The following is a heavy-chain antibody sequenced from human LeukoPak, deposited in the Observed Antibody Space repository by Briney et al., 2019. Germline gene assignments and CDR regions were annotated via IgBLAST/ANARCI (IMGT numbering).Heavy chain of an antibody. CDR2: IRSKANSYAT. CDR1: GFTFSGSA. J-gene: IGHJ4*02. V-gene: IGHV3-73*01. CDR3: TTTTVTTG. Sequence: GGSLKLSCAASGFTFSGSAMHWVRQASGKGLEWVGRIRSKANSYATAYAAPVKGRFTISRDDSKNTAYLQMNSLKTEDTAVYYCTTTTVTTGWGQGTLVTVSS. D-gene: IGHD4-17*01.